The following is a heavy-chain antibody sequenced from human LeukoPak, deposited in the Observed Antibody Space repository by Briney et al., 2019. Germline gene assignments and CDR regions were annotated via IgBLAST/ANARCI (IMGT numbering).Heavy chain of an antibody. CDR1: GFSFSSFW. V-gene: IGHV3-7*01. J-gene: IGHJ4*02. D-gene: IGHD5-12*01. CDR3: ARDGGVTGYDLLDY. Sequence: GGFLRLSCVASGFSFSSFWMTWVRQAPGKGLEWVANINQEGSEKNYADSVKGRFIISRDNAKNSVYLQLNSLTAEDTAVYYCARDGGVTGYDLLDYWGQGTLVTVSS. CDR2: INQEGSEK.